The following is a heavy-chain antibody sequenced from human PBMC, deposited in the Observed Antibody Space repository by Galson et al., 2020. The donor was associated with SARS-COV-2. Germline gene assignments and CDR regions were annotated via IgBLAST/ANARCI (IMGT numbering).Heavy chain of an antibody. CDR2: IYYSGST. V-gene: IGHV4-61*01. D-gene: IGHD6-19*01. J-gene: IGHJ6*02. CDR1: GGSVRSGSYY. Sequence: SETLYLTCTVSGGSVRSGSYYWSWIRQPPGKGLEWIGYIYYSGSTNYNPSLKSRVTISVDTSKNQFSLKLSSVTAADTAVYYCARDQLIAVAGYHYYYGMDVWGQGTTVTVSS. CDR3: ARDQLIAVAGYHYYYGMDV.